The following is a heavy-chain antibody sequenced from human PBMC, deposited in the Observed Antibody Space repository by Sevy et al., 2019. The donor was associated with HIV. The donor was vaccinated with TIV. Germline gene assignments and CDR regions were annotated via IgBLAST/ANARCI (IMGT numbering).Heavy chain of an antibody. V-gene: IGHV3-9*01. CDR2: ISWNSGNI. CDR3: AKSRGLGWIGYFDY. Sequence: GGSLRLSCAASGFTFDDYAMHWVRQVPGKGPEWVSGISWNSGNIGYADSVKGRFTISRDNAKNSLYLQMNSLRDEDTALYYCAKSRGLGWIGYFDYWGQGTLVTVSS. J-gene: IGHJ4*02. CDR1: GFTFDDYA. D-gene: IGHD3-10*01.